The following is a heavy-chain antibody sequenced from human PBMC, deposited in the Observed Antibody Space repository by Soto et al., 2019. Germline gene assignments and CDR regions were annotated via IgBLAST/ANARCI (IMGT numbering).Heavy chain of an antibody. D-gene: IGHD3-22*01. J-gene: IGHJ4*02. CDR3: AGVYYLAF. Sequence: QAQLVESGGGVVQPGRSLRLSCAASGFTFSSYAMHCVRQAPGKGMEWVGGMSYDGNTKYFADSVKGRFTISRVSSKSPLYGQLVGLRLEVTPVSACAGVYYLAFWGLGTLVTVSS. CDR1: GFTFSSYA. CDR2: MSYDGNTK. V-gene: IGHV3-30-3*01.